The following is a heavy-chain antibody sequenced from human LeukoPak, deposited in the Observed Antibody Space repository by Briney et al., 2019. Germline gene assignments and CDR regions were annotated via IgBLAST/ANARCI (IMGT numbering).Heavy chain of an antibody. CDR1: GFTFSTYA. CDR3: ARNDFGSGWLGDY. V-gene: IGHV3-23*01. Sequence: GGSLRLSCAASGFTFSTYAMSWVRQAPGKGLEWVSTIGGGGGGTYYADSVKGRFTISRDTSKNTLFLQMNSLRDEDTAVYYCARNDFGSGWLGDYWGQGTLVTVFS. D-gene: IGHD6-19*01. CDR2: IGGGGGGT. J-gene: IGHJ4*02.